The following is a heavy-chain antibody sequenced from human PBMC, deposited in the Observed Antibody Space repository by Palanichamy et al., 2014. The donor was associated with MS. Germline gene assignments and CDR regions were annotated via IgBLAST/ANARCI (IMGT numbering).Heavy chain of an antibody. CDR1: GGSISGNDW. Sequence: VQLQESGPRLVKPSGTLSLTCVVSGGSISGNDWWTWVRQSPGKGLEWIGEIHHSGTTNYNTSLDTRATISVDKSKKQFFLRLTSVTAADTAVYYCVRAGGMSETTTNWFDPWGQGILVTVSS. D-gene: IGHD1-7*01. CDR2: IHHSGTT. CDR3: VRAGGMSETTTNWFDP. V-gene: IGHV4-4*02. J-gene: IGHJ5*02.